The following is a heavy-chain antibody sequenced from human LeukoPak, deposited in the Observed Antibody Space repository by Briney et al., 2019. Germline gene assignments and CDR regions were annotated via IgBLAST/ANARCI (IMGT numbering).Heavy chain of an antibody. CDR2: IGVGSGNT. Sequence: SVKVSCKASGFTFTSSAMQWVRQARGQRLEWIGWIGVGSGNTNYAQKFQERVTIARDMSTSTAYMELSSLSCEDTAVYYCAAEPWLLHAFDIWGQGTMVTVSS. J-gene: IGHJ3*02. D-gene: IGHD3-22*01. CDR1: GFTFTSSA. V-gene: IGHV1-58*02. CDR3: AAEPWLLHAFDI.